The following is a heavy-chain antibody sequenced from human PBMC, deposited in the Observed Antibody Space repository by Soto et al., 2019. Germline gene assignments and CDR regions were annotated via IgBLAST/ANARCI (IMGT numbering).Heavy chain of an antibody. D-gene: IGHD1-1*01. J-gene: IGHJ5*02. CDR1: GGSFSCYY. CDR2: INHSGST. Sequence: SETLSLTCAVYGGSFSCYYWSWIRQPPGKGLEWIGEINHSGSTNYNPSLKSRVTISVDTSKNQFSLKLSSVTAADTAVYYCARYLSELERQNWFDPWGQGTLVTVSS. V-gene: IGHV4-34*01. CDR3: ARYLSELERQNWFDP.